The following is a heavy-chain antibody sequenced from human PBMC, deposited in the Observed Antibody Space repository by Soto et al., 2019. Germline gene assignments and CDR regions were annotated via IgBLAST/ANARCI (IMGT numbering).Heavy chain of an antibody. V-gene: IGHV3-30*18. CDR3: AKLVVVTAIPFDY. Sequence: PGGSLRLSFAASGFTFSSYGMHWVRQAPGKGLEWVAVISYDGSNKYYADSVKGRFTISRDNSKNTLYLQMNSLRAEDTAVYYCAKLVVVTAIPFDYWGQGTLVTVSS. CDR2: ISYDGSNK. D-gene: IGHD2-21*02. J-gene: IGHJ4*02. CDR1: GFTFSSYG.